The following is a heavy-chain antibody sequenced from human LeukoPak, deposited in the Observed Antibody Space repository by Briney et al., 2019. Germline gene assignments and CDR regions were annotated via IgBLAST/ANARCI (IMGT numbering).Heavy chain of an antibody. Sequence: SETLPLTCTVSGGSISSGDYYWSWIRQPPGKGLEWIGYIYYSGSTYYNPSLKSRVTISVDTSKNQFSLKLSSVTAADTAVYYCARELAPIAAAGDYYYYYGMDVWGQGTTVTVSS. CDR1: GGSISSGDYY. J-gene: IGHJ6*02. CDR3: ARELAPIAAAGDYYYYYGMDV. D-gene: IGHD6-13*01. V-gene: IGHV4-30-4*01. CDR2: IYYSGST.